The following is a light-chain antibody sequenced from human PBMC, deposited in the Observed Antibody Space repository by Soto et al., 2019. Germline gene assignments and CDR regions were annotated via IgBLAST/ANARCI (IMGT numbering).Light chain of an antibody. J-gene: IGKJ4*01. CDR3: QKYDGAPLT. V-gene: IGKV1-27*01. CDR1: QDINIY. Sequence: DIQMTQSPSFLSASVGDRDTITWRAGQDINIYLAWYQQKPGKVPKLLISAASTLQSGVPSRFSGSGSGTDFTLTISSLQPEDVATYYCQKYDGAPLTFGGGTKVEIK. CDR2: AAS.